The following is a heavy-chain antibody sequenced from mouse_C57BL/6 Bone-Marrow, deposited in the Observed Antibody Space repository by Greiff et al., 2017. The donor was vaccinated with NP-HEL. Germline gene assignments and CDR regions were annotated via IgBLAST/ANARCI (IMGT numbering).Heavy chain of an antibody. V-gene: IGHV1-82*01. D-gene: IGHD4-1*01. Sequence: QVQLQQSGPELVKPGASVKISCKASGYAFSSSWMNWVKQRPGKGLEWIGRIYPGDGDTNYNGKFKGKATLTADKSSSTAYMQLSSLTSEDSAVYFCARHLGPYAMDYWGQATSVTVSS. CDR1: GYAFSSSW. CDR2: IYPGDGDT. J-gene: IGHJ4*01. CDR3: ARHLGPYAMDY.